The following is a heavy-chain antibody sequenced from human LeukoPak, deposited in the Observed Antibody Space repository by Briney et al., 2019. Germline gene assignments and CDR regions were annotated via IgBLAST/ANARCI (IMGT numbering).Heavy chain of an antibody. D-gene: IGHD4/OR15-4a*01. CDR2: IYTSGST. V-gene: IGHV4-61*02. Sequence: SESLSLTCAVSGGSINDNTYYWSWIRQPAGKGLEWIGRIYTSGSTNYNPSLKSRVSISLDAYKNQFSLKLTSVTAADTAVYYCAGRAIAVTMREYWGQGTLVTVSS. J-gene: IGHJ4*02. CDR3: AGRAIAVTMREY. CDR1: GGSINDNTYY.